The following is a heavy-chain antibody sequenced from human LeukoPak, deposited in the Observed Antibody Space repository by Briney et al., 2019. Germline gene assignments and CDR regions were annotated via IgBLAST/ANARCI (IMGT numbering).Heavy chain of an antibody. CDR1: GYTLTELS. CDR3: ATGLAVTTLWPWYFDL. V-gene: IGHV1-24*01. Sequence: ASVTVSFKVSGYTLTELSMHWVRQAPGKGLEWMGGFDPEDGETIYAQKFQGRVTMTEDTSTDTAYMELSSLRSEDTAVYYCATGLAVTTLWPWYFDLWGRGTLVTVSS. CDR2: FDPEDGET. J-gene: IGHJ2*01. D-gene: IGHD4-17*01.